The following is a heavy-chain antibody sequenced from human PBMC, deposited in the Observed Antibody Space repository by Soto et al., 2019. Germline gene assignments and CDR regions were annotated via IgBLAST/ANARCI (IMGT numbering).Heavy chain of an antibody. D-gene: IGHD6-19*01. J-gene: IGHJ6*02. CDR3: AKDGSHLAVAGTSPTSYFYGLAV. CDR1: GFTFSVYG. CDR2: VSYDGSIK. V-gene: IGHV3-30*18. Sequence: QVQLVESGGGVVQPGRSLRLSCAASGFTFSVYGMHWVRQAPGKGLEWVALVSYDGSIKYYADSVKGRFTISRDNSKNTLLLEMNSLRVEDTAVYYCAKDGSHLAVAGTSPTSYFYGLAVWGQGTTVTVSS.